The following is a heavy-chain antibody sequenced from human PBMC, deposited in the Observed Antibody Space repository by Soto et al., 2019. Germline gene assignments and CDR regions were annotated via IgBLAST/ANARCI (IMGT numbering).Heavy chain of an antibody. Sequence: PWGSLRLSCAASVFTFSSYSMNWCRQAPGKGLEWVSSISSSSSYIYYADSVKGRFTISRDNAKNSLYLQMNSLRAEDTAVYYCAKGNPVYIMIVVANYAFDLWGQGTMVTVSS. CDR1: VFTFSSYS. CDR3: AKGNPVYIMIVVANYAFDL. V-gene: IGHV3-21*01. D-gene: IGHD3-22*01. J-gene: IGHJ3*01. CDR2: ISSSSSYI.